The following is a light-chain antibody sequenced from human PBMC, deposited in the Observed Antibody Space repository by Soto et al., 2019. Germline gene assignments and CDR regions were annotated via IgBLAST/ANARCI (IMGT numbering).Light chain of an antibody. V-gene: IGLV2-8*01. Sequence: QSALTQPPSASGSPGQSVTISCTGTSSDVGGYNYVSWYQQHPGKAPKVLIYEVTKRPSGVPDRFSGSNSGNTASLTVSGLQAEDEADYYCTAYSGGNTSGVFGGGTKLAVL. CDR3: TAYSGGNTSGV. J-gene: IGLJ2*01. CDR2: EVT. CDR1: SSDVGGYNY.